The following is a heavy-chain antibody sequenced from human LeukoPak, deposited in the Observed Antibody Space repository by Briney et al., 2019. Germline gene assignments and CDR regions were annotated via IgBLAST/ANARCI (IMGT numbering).Heavy chain of an antibody. Sequence: SETLSLTCTVSGGSISSYYRSWIRQPPGKGLEWGGYIYCSGSTDSNPALKSRVTISVDTSKNHISLKLSSVTAAHTAVYYCARTYCRGGSCHFDYWGQGTLVTVSS. CDR3: ARTYCRGGSCHFDY. V-gene: IGHV4-59*08. CDR2: IYCSGST. J-gene: IGHJ4*02. D-gene: IGHD2-15*01. CDR1: GGSISSYY.